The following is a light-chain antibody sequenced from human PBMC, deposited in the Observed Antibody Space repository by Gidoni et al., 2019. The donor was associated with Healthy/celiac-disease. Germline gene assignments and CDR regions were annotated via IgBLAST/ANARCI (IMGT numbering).Light chain of an antibody. V-gene: IGKV1-39*01. J-gene: IGKJ1*01. CDR1: QSISSY. CDR3: QQSYSTPLT. CDR2: AAS. Sequence: DIQMTQSPSSLSASVGDRVTITCRASQSISSYLNWYQQKPGKAPKLLIYAASSLQSGVPSRFSGSGSGTDFTRTISSLQPEDFATYYCQQSYSTPLTFGQXTKVKIK.